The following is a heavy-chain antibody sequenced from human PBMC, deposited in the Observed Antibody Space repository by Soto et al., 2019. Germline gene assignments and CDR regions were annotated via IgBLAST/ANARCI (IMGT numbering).Heavy chain of an antibody. V-gene: IGHV2-5*02. CDR1: GFSLSTTGVC. CDR2: IYWDDDK. D-gene: IGHD3-16*01. Sequence: QITLKESGPTLVKPTQTLTLTCTFSGFSLSTTGVCVGWIRQPPGKALEWLALIYWDDDKRYSPSLKSRLTXXKXPSKKHVVLTMTNMDPVDTATYDCAHRRGNPDDDDSGGAFDIWGQGTMVTVSS. J-gene: IGHJ3*02. CDR3: AHRRGNPDDDDSGGAFDI.